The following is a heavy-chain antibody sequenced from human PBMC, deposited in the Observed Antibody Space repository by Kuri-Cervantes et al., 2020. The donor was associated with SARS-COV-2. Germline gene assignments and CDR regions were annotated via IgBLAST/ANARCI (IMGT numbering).Heavy chain of an antibody. CDR2: ISNSGGST. V-gene: IGHV3-23*01. D-gene: IGHD6-13*01. J-gene: IGHJ4*02. CDR1: GFTFSDYS. CDR3: AKSMSIAAPASDY. Sequence: GESLKISCAVSGFTFSDYSMHWVRQAPGKGLEWVSTISNSGGSTYYADSVKGRFTISRDNSKNTLYLQMNNLRADDTAVYYCAKSMSIAAPASDYWGQGTLVTVSS.